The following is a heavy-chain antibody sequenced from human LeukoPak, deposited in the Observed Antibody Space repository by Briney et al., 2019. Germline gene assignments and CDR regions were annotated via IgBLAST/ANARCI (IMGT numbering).Heavy chain of an antibody. Sequence: GGSLRLSCAASGFTFSSYWMSWVRQAPGKGLEWVANIKQDGSEKYYVDSVKGRFTISRDNAKNSLYLQMSSLKASDTAIYYCARQEISAPTYYYFFYMDVWGKGTTVTVSS. CDR1: GFTFSSYW. D-gene: IGHD6-6*01. V-gene: IGHV3-7*03. CDR3: ARQEISAPTYYYFFYMDV. J-gene: IGHJ6*03. CDR2: IKQDGSEK.